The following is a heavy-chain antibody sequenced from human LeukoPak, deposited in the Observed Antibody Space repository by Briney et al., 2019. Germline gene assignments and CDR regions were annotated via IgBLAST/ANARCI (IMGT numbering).Heavy chain of an antibody. V-gene: IGHV3-21*01. J-gene: IGHJ6*02. Sequence: GGSLRLSCAASGFTFSSYSMNWVRQAPGKGLEWVSSISSSSSYIYYADSVKGRFTISRDNAKNSLYLQMNSLRAEDTAVYYCAGDLLVRGVSYYYGMDVWGQGTTVTVSS. D-gene: IGHD3-10*01. CDR3: AGDLLVRGVSYYYGMDV. CDR1: GFTFSSYS. CDR2: ISSSSSYI.